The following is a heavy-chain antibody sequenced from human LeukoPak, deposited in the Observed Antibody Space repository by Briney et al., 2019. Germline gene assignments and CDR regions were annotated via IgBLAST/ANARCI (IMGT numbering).Heavy chain of an antibody. CDR2: ISGSGGST. J-gene: IGHJ4*02. Sequence: GGSLRLSCAASGFTFTRHAISWVRQAPGKGLEWVSAISGSGGSTYYADSVKGRFTISRDNSKNTLYLQMNRLRAEDTAVYYCAKEGYYYGSGSYYNPEYYFDYWGQGTLVTVSS. V-gene: IGHV3-23*01. D-gene: IGHD3-10*01. CDR1: GFTFTRHA. CDR3: AKEGYYYGSGSYYNPEYYFDY.